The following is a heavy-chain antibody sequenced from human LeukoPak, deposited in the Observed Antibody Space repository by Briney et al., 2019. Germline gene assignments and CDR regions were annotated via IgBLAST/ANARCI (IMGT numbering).Heavy chain of an antibody. CDR1: GGTFSSYA. V-gene: IGHV1-69*06. J-gene: IGHJ4*02. Sequence: SVKVSCKASGGTFSSYAISWVRQAPGQGLEWMGGIIPIFGTANYAQKFQGRVTITADKSTSTAYMELSSLRSEDTAVCYCARAREDLWFGESRTYYFDYWGQGTLVTVSS. CDR3: ARAREDLWFGESRTYYFDY. CDR2: IIPIFGTA. D-gene: IGHD3-10*01.